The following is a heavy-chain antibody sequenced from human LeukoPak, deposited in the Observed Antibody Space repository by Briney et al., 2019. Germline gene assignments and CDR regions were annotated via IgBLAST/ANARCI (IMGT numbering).Heavy chain of an antibody. CDR1: GGSISSGSYF. J-gene: IGHJ4*02. CDR3: ARHVGGSRYYDFWSGYYTDY. V-gene: IGHV4-39*01. D-gene: IGHD3-3*01. Sequence: SETLSLTCTVSGGSISSGSYFWGWIRQPPGKGLEWIGTIYYSGSSYHNPSLKSRVTISVDTSRNQFSLELSSVTAADTAVYYCARHVGGSRYYDFWSGYYTDYWGQGTLVTVSS. CDR2: IYYSGSS.